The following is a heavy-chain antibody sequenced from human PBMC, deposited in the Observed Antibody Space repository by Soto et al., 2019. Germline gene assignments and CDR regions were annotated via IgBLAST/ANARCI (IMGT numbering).Heavy chain of an antibody. CDR1: GYTFTSYV. CDR3: AREPALDY. J-gene: IGHJ4*02. V-gene: IGHV1-3*01. CDR2: INAGNGNT. Sequence: QVQFVQSGAEVKKPGASVEVSCKASGYTFTSYVIHWVRQAPGQRLEWMGWINAGNGNTKYSQKFQGRVTLTTDTSASTAYMELTSLRSEDTAVYYCAREPALDYWGQGTLVTVSS.